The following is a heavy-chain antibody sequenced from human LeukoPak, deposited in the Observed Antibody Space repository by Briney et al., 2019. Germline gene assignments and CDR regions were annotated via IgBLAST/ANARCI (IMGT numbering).Heavy chain of an antibody. CDR1: GDSISNYY. J-gene: IGHJ4*02. Sequence: PSETLSLICTVSGDSISNYYWSWIRQSPGKELEWIGYMYNRGSSIYNPSLKSRVTISTDTSKNQFSLRLTSVTAADTAVYYCARAEKAVTGTLDYWGQGTLITVSS. V-gene: IGHV4-59*01. D-gene: IGHD6-19*01. CDR3: ARAEKAVTGTLDY. CDR2: MYNRGSS.